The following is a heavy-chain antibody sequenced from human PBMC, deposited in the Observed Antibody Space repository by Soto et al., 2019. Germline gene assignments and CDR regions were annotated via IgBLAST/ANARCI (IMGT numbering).Heavy chain of an antibody. J-gene: IGHJ6*02. V-gene: IGHV3-66*03. CDR2: IYSCGST. Sequence: EVQLVESGGGLIQPGGSLRLSCAASGFTVSSNYMSWVRQAPGKGLEWVSVIYSCGSTYYADSVKGGFTISRDNSKNTLYLQMNSLRAEDTAVYYCARVRRLYDSSGYSHYYYYYGMDVWGQGTTVTVSS. CDR1: GFTVSSNY. D-gene: IGHD3-22*01. CDR3: ARVRRLYDSSGYSHYYYYYGMDV.